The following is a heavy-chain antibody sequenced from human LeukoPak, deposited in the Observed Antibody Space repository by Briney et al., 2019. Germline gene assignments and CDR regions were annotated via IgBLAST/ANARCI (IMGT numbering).Heavy chain of an antibody. CDR1: GGSISNYY. D-gene: IGHD3-22*01. CDR2: IS. J-gene: IGHJ4*02. V-gene: IGHV4-59*01. Sequence: PSGTLSLTCTVSGGSISNYYWSWIRQPPGKGLELIGYISNYNPSLKRRVTISVDTSKNQFSLKLSSVTAADTAVYYCARGTHLYYYDSSGFHFDYWGQGTLVTVSS. CDR3: ARGTHLYYYDSSGFHFDY.